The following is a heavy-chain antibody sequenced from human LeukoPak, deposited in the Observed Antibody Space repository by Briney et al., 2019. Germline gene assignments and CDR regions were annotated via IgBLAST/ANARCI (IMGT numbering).Heavy chain of an antibody. Sequence: SVKVSCKASGGTFSSYAINWVRQAPGQGLEWMGRIIPIFIIPNYAQKFQGRVTITADKSTGTAYMELSSLRSEDAAVYYCARIEDYGDYGESQIFDYWGQGTLVTVSS. CDR3: ARIEDYGDYGESQIFDY. V-gene: IGHV1-69*04. J-gene: IGHJ4*02. D-gene: IGHD4-17*01. CDR2: IIPIFIIP. CDR1: GGTFSSYA.